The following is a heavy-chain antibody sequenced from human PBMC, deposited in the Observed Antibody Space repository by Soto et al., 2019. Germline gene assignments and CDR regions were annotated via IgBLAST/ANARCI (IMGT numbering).Heavy chain of an antibody. Sequence: GGSLRLSCAASGFTVSSNYMSCVRQAPGKGLEWVSFIYSGGSTYYADSVKGRFTISRDNSKNTLYLQMNSLRAEDTAVYYCAIAVAGTSGVYFDYWGQGTLVTVSS. CDR1: GFTVSSNY. J-gene: IGHJ4*02. CDR2: IYSGGST. CDR3: AIAVAGTSGVYFDY. V-gene: IGHV3-53*01. D-gene: IGHD6-19*01.